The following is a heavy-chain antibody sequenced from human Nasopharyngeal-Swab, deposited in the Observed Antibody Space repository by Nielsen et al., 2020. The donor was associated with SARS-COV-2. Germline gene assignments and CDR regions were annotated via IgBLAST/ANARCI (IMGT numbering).Heavy chain of an antibody. D-gene: IGHD6-13*01. CDR1: GFTFSNYW. CDR2: IKQDGSEK. Sequence: GESLKISCAASGFTFSNYWMSWVRQAPGKGLEWVANIKQDGSEKYYVDSVKGRFTISRDNAKNSLYLQMNSLRAEDTAVYYCASLSSSSWFFDYWGQGTLVTVSS. V-gene: IGHV3-7*01. J-gene: IGHJ4*02. CDR3: ASLSSSSWFFDY.